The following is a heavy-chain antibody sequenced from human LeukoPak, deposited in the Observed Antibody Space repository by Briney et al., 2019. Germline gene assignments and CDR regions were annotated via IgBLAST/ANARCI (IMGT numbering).Heavy chain of an antibody. V-gene: IGHV4-61*02. Sequence: SETLSLTCTVSGGSISSGSYYWSWIRQPAGKELEWIGRIYTSGSTNYNPSLKSRVTISVDTSKNQFSLKLSSVTAADTAVYYCAGDYGGNNWFDPWGQGTLVTVSS. CDR1: GGSISSGSYY. J-gene: IGHJ5*02. CDR3: AGDYGGNNWFDP. D-gene: IGHD4-23*01. CDR2: IYTSGST.